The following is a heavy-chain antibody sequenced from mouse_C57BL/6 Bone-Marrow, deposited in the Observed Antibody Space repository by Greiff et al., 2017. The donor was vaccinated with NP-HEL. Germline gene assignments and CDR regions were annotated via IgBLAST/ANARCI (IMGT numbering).Heavy chain of an antibody. D-gene: IGHD2-4*01. J-gene: IGHJ2*01. Sequence: EVKLMESGPGLVKPSQSLSLTCSVTGYSITSGYYWNWIRQFPGNKLEWMGYISYDGSNNYNPSLKNRISITRDTSKNQFFLKLNSVTTEDTATYYCARGNDYENYWGQGTTLTVSS. CDR1: GYSITSGYY. CDR3: ARGNDYENY. V-gene: IGHV3-6*01. CDR2: ISYDGSN.